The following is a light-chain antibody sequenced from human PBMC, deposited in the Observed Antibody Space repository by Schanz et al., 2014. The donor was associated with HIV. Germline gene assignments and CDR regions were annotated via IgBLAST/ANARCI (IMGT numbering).Light chain of an antibody. J-gene: IGLJ3*02. CDR2: DVS. CDR3: STYTTSNTWV. Sequence: QSALTQPASVSGSPGQSITISCTGVSSDVVGDNYVSWYQQHPGRAPKLIIYDVSDRPSGISTRFSASKSGDTASLTISGLQSEDEGDYYCSTYTTSNTWVFGGGTQLTVL. CDR1: SSDVVGDNY. V-gene: IGLV2-14*01.